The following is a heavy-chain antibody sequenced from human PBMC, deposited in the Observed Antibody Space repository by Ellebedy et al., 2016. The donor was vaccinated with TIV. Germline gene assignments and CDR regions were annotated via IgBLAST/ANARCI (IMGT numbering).Heavy chain of an antibody. Sequence: MPSETLSLTCTVSGGSISSSSYYWGWIRQPPGKGLEWIGSIYYSGSTYYNPSLKSRVTISVDTSKNQFSLKLSSVTAADTAVYYCARQAVIAAAGRGYIDYWGQGTLVTVSS. V-gene: IGHV4-39*01. CDR1: GGSISSSSYY. CDR3: ARQAVIAAAGRGYIDY. D-gene: IGHD6-13*01. CDR2: IYYSGST. J-gene: IGHJ4*02.